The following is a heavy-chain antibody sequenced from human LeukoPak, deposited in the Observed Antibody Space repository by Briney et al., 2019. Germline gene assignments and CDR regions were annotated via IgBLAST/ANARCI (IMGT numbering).Heavy chain of an antibody. J-gene: IGHJ5*02. V-gene: IGHV5-51*01. Sequence: GVSLKISCKGSGYSFTSYWIGWVRQMPGKGLEWMGIIYPGDSDTRYSPSFQGQVTISADKSISTAYLQWSSLKASDTAMYYCARGLASIAARPFWFDPWGQGTLVTVSS. D-gene: IGHD6-6*01. CDR3: ARGLASIAARPFWFDP. CDR2: IYPGDSDT. CDR1: GYSFTSYW.